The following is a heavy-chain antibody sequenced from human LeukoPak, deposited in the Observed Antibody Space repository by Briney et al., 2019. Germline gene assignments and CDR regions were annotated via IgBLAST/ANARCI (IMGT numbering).Heavy chain of an antibody. CDR1: GFTFSSYA. D-gene: IGHD6-19*01. J-gene: IGHJ4*02. Sequence: GGSLRLSCAASGFTFSSYAMSWVRQAPGKGLEWVSAISGSGGSTYYADSVKGRFTISRDNSKNTLYLQMNRLRAEDTAVYYCAASGWYAPFDYWGQGTLVTVSS. V-gene: IGHV3-23*01. CDR3: AASGWYAPFDY. CDR2: ISGSGGST.